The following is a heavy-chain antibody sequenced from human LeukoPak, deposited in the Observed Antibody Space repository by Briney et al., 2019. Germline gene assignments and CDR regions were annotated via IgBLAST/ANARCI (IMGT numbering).Heavy chain of an antibody. J-gene: IGHJ4*02. CDR3: ARGLDYYDSSGYLHY. CDR1: GFTVSSNY. Sequence: PGGSLRLSCAASGFTVSSNYMSWVRQAPGKGLEWVSVIYSGGSTYHADSVKGRFTISRDNSKNTLYLQMHSLRAEDTAVYYCARGLDYYDSSGYLHYWGQGTLVTVSS. D-gene: IGHD3-22*01. V-gene: IGHV3-66*01. CDR2: IYSGGST.